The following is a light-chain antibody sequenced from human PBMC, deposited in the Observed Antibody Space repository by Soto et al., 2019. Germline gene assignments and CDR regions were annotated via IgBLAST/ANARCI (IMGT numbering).Light chain of an antibody. V-gene: IGKV3-20*01. CDR3: QQYGRSPWT. Sequence: ETVLTQSPGTLSLSPGEIATLSCRASQTIRSNYLACYRQTPGQAPRLLIYGASNRATGIAVRFSGSGSGTDFTLIISRLEPEDFALYYCQQYGRSPWTFGQGTKVEIK. CDR1: QTIRSNY. J-gene: IGKJ1*01. CDR2: GAS.